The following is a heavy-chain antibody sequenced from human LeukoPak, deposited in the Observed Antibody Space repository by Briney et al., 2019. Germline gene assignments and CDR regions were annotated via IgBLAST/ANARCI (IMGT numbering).Heavy chain of an antibody. J-gene: IGHJ4*02. CDR2: IYYSGST. V-gene: IGHV4-39*01. Sequence: SETLSLTCTVSGGSISSSSYYWGWIRQPPGEGLEWIGSIYYSGSTYYNPSLKSRVTISVDTSKNQFSLKLSSVTAADTAVYYCARHTKGGNGDYWGQGTLVTVSS. D-gene: IGHD4-23*01. CDR1: GGSISSSSYY. CDR3: ARHTKGGNGDY.